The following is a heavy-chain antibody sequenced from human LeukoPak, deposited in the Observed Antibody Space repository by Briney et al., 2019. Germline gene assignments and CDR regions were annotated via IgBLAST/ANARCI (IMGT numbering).Heavy chain of an antibody. Sequence: SETLSLTCTVSGGSISSYYWSWIRQPPGKGLEWIGYIYYSGSTNYNPSLKGRVTISVDTSKNQFSLNLTSVSAADTAVYYCTRLGRDGYNFGRYYFERWGQGTLVTVSS. J-gene: IGHJ4*02. CDR3: TRLGRDGYNFGRYYFER. D-gene: IGHD5-24*01. CDR2: IYYSGST. CDR1: GGSISSYY. V-gene: IGHV4-59*08.